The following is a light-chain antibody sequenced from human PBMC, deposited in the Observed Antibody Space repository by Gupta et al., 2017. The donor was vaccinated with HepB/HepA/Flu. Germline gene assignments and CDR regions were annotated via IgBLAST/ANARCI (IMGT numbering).Light chain of an antibody. CDR3: AAWDDSLSGWV. J-gene: IGLJ3*02. CDR1: SSNIGSNY. CDR2: RNN. Sequence: QSVLTQPPSASGTPGQRVTISCSGSSSNIGSNYVYWYQQLPGTAPKLLIYRNNQRPSGVPDRFSGSKSGTSASLAIRGLRSEDEAEYYCAAWDDSLSGWVFGGGTKLTVL. V-gene: IGLV1-47*01.